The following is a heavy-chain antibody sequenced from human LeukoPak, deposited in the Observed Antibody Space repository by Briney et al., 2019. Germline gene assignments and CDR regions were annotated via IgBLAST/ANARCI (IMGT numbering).Heavy chain of an antibody. J-gene: IGHJ4*02. D-gene: IGHD5-12*01. CDR1: GYTFTGYY. CDR3: ARAGRMVATINN. Sequence: ASVKVSCKVSGYTFTGYYMHWVRQAPGQGLEWMGWINPNNGDTNYAQKFQGRVTMTRDTSISTAYMELSRLRSDDTAVYYCARAGRMVATINNWGQGTLVTVSS. V-gene: IGHV1-2*02. CDR2: INPNNGDT.